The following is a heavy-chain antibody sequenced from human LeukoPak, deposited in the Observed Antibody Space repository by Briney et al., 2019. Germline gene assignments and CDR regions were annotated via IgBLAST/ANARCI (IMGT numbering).Heavy chain of an antibody. D-gene: IGHD2-15*01. CDR3: ARGYCSGGGCAHDY. J-gene: IGHJ4*02. Sequence: PGGSLRLSCAASGFTFSSYEMNWVRQAPGKGLEWVSYISSTGSMIYYADSVNGRFTISRDNAKNSLYLQMNSLRAEDTAAYYCARGYCSGGGCAHDYWGQGTLVTVSS. CDR2: ISSTGSMI. CDR1: GFTFSSYE. V-gene: IGHV3-48*03.